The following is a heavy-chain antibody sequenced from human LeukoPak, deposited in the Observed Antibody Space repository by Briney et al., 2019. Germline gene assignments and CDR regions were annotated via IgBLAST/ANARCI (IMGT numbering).Heavy chain of an antibody. J-gene: IGHJ4*02. CDR1: AGSISSSSFY. Sequence: SETLSLTCTVSAGSISSSSFYWGWIRQPPGKGLEWIGNIYYNGNTYYNPSLMSRVTLSVDTSKNQFSLRLSSVTAADTAVYYCARAYDNTGYTIFDYWGQGTLVTVSS. V-gene: IGHV4-39*01. CDR3: ARAYDNTGYTIFDY. D-gene: IGHD3-22*01. CDR2: IYYNGNT.